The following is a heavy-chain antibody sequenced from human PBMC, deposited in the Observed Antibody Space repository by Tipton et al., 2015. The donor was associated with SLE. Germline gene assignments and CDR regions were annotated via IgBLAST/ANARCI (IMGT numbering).Heavy chain of an antibody. CDR1: GGSISSGSYY. CDR3: ARDPAGGAFDI. V-gene: IGHV4-61*09. Sequence: TLSLTCAVSGGSISSGSYYWSWIRQPAGKGLEWIGHIYTSGSPNYNPSLKSRVTISVDTSKNQFSLKLSSVTAADTAVYYCARDPAGGAFDIWGQGTMITVSS. CDR2: IYTSGSP. D-gene: IGHD3-16*01. J-gene: IGHJ3*02.